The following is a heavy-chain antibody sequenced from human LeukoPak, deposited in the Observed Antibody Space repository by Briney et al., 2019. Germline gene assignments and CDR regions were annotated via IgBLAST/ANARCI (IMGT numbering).Heavy chain of an antibody. CDR1: EDTFTGQY. D-gene: IGHD3-3*01. Sequence: ASVKVSCKASEDTFTGQYMHWLRQAPGQGLEWMGWINPKSGGTNYAQKFQGRGTMTTGTSISTTYMELSRLQSDDTAVYYCARGDLYDFWSGYYLGTDAFDMWGQGTMVTVSS. CDR3: ARGDLYDFWSGYYLGTDAFDM. V-gene: IGHV1-2*02. CDR2: INPKSGGT. J-gene: IGHJ3*02.